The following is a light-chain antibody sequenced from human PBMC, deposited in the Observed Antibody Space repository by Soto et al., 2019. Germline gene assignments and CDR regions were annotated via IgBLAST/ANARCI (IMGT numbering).Light chain of an antibody. J-gene: IGKJ1*01. CDR2: GAS. CDR1: QSVGSN. V-gene: IGKV3-15*01. CDR3: QQYKNGWA. Sequence: EIGMTQSPATLSVSPGERATLSCRASQSVGSNLAWYQQKPGQAPRLLIYGASTRATGIPARFSGGGSGTEFTLTISSLQSEDFAVYYCQQYKNGWAFGQGTKVDNK.